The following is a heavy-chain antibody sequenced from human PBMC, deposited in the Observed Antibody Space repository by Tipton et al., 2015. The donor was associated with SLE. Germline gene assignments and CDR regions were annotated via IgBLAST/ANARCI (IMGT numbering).Heavy chain of an antibody. Sequence: TLSLTCTVSGGSISSYYWSWIRQPPGKGLEWIGYIYYGGSTNYNPSLKSRVTISVDTSKNQFSLKLSSVTAADTAVYYCARQNRDYYDSSGYYYPWYFDLWGRGTLVTVSS. CDR3: ARQNRDYYDSSGYYYPWYFDL. CDR1: GGSISSYY. CDR2: IYYGGST. J-gene: IGHJ2*01. D-gene: IGHD3-22*01. V-gene: IGHV4-59*08.